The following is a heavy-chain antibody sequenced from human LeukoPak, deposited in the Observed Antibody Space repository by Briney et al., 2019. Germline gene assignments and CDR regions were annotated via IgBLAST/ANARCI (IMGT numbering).Heavy chain of an antibody. CDR2: LSGSGGST. CDR1: GFTFAGYA. V-gene: IGHV3-23*01. J-gene: IGHJ4*02. CDR3: AKDPLWFGELSVWDY. Sequence: PGGSLRLSCAASGFTFAGYAMSWVRQAPGKGLEWVSTLSGSGGSTYYADSVKGRFTISRDNSKNTLYLQMNSLRAEDTAVYYCAKDPLWFGELSVWDYWGQGTLVTVSS. D-gene: IGHD3-10*01.